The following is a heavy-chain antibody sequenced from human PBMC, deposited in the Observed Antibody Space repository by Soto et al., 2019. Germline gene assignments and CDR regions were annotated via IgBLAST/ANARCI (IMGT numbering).Heavy chain of an antibody. V-gene: IGHV4-39*01. D-gene: IGHD3-22*01. CDR1: GGFIISNIYY. CDR3: ASQHYYDSSGYYVGY. J-gene: IGHJ4*02. CDR2: IHYSGST. Sequence: SETLSLTCTVSGGFIISNIYYWVWIRQPPGKGLEWIGNIHYSGSTYYDSSLKTRVTISVDTSKNQFSLKLSSVNAADTAVYYCASQHYYDSSGYYVGYWGQGTLVTVS.